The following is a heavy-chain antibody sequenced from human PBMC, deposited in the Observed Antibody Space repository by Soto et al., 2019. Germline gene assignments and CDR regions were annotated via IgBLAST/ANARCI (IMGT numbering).Heavy chain of an antibody. CDR2: IIPIFGTA. D-gene: IGHD3-3*01. CDR1: GGTFSSYA. CDR3: AKSITIFGVVTYGMDV. Sequence: QVQLVQSGAEVKKPGSSVKVSCKASGGTFSSYAISWVRQAPGQGLEWMGGIIPIFGTANYAQKFQGRVTITADESTSTAYMELSSLRSEDTAVYYCAKSITIFGVVTYGMDVWGQGTTVTVSS. J-gene: IGHJ6*02. V-gene: IGHV1-69*01.